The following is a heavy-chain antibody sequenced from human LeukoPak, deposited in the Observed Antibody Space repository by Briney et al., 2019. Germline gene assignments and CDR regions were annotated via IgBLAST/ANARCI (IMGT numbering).Heavy chain of an antibody. CDR3: ARNGYCSGGSCYSNNAFDI. CDR1: GGSFSGYY. D-gene: IGHD2-15*01. V-gene: IGHV4-34*01. CDR2: INHSGST. Sequence: SETLSLTCAVYGGSFSGYYWTWIRQPPGKGLEWIGEINHSGSTNYNPSLKSRVTISVDTSKNQFSLKLSSVTAADTAVYYCARNGYCSGGSCYSNNAFDIWGQGTMVTVSS. J-gene: IGHJ3*02.